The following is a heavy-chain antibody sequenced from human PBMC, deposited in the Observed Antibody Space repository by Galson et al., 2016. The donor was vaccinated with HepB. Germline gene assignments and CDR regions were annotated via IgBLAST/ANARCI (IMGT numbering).Heavy chain of an antibody. CDR3: ARRDNSGYFDY. CDR1: GYMFIKYW. V-gene: IGHV5-51*01. D-gene: IGHD3-22*01. Sequence: QSGAEVKKPGESLQISCQGTGYMFIKYWIGWVRQKPGKGLEWMGSIYPRDSDTRYSPSFRGQVSISADKSISTAYLQWDSLKASDTAMYYCARRDNSGYFDYWGQGALVTVSS. CDR2: IYPRDSDT. J-gene: IGHJ4*02.